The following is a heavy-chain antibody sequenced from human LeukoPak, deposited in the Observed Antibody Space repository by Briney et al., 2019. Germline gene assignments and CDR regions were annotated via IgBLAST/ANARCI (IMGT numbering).Heavy chain of an antibody. D-gene: IGHD6-13*01. J-gene: IGHJ6*02. CDR2: ISSSGSTI. CDR3: ANGASYSSSWYYYYYGMDA. V-gene: IGHV3-48*03. CDR1: GFTFSSYE. Sequence: QPGGSLRLSCAASGFTFSSYEMNWVRQAPGKGLEWVSYISSSGSTIYYADSVKGRFTISRDNAKNSLYLQMNSLRAEDTAVYYCANGASYSSSWYYYYYGMDAWGQGTTVTVSS.